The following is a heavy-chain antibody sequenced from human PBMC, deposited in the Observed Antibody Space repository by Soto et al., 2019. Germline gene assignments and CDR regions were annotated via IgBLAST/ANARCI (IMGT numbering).Heavy chain of an antibody. D-gene: IGHD3-9*01. CDR2: VWSHGGRQ. Sequence: QVQLVESGGGVVQPGRSLRLSCVASGFTFSINGMHWVRQAPGKGLEWVALVWSHGGRQHYADSVKGRFTISRDNSKNTLYLQMNSLRADDTAVYYCARVNGYSNDYWGQGTLVTVSS. CDR1: GFTFSING. J-gene: IGHJ4*02. CDR3: ARVNGYSNDY. V-gene: IGHV3-33*01.